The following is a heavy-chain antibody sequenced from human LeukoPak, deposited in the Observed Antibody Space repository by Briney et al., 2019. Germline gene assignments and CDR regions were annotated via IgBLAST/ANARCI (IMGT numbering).Heavy chain of an antibody. V-gene: IGHV4-39*01. Sequence: SETLSLTCTVSGDSISINYNWGWIRQPPGKGLEWIGSIFYSGTTYYSPSLKSRVTISVDTSKNQFSLKLSSMTAADTAVYYCVRHRQWLLFPDYWGQGTLVTVSS. J-gene: IGHJ4*02. CDR2: IFYSGTT. D-gene: IGHD6-19*01. CDR1: GDSISINYN. CDR3: VRHRQWLLFPDY.